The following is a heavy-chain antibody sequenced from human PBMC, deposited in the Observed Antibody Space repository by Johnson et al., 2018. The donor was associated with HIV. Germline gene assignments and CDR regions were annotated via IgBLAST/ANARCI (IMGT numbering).Heavy chain of an antibody. CDR3: ARDRWYCSATSCQKDALDI. J-gene: IGHJ3*02. D-gene: IGHD2-2*01. CDR2: IKEDGSEK. Sequence: AADGVTLSNYWMSWVRQAPGKGLEWVANIKEDGSEKYYVDSVKGRFTISRDNAKNSLYLQMNSLRAEDTAVYYCARDRWYCSATSCQKDALDIWGQGTMVTVSS. V-gene: IGHV3-7*01. CDR1: GVTLSNYW.